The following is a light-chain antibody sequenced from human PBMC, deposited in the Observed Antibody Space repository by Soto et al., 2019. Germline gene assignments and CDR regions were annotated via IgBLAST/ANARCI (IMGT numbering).Light chain of an antibody. J-gene: IGKJ1*01. Sequence: LMPQPPATSSLSPGERATPSSTTSQSISSNLAWFEQKPGPAARRLLYGASTRATGIPARFSGSGSGTEVFPITSSLQSDDFAVEYCQQLNGCTRTFGQGTKVDI. CDR2: GAS. V-gene: IGKV3-15*01. CDR3: QQLNGCTRT. CDR1: QSISSN.